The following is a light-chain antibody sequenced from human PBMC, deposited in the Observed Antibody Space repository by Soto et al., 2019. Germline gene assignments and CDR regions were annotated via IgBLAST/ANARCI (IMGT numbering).Light chain of an antibody. J-gene: IGKJ1*01. CDR2: GAF. CDR3: QQYATSPRT. V-gene: IGKV3-20*01. Sequence: EIVLTQSPGTLSLSPGERVTLYCKASQRVSNSYLAWYQQRPGQAPRLRIYGAFSRATDAPDRFSGSESGTEFTLTIDRLAPEDSAVYFCQQYATSPRTFGQGTKVEVK. CDR1: QRVSNSY.